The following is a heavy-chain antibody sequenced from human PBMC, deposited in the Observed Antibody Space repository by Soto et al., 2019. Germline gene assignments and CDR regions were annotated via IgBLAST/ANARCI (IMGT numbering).Heavy chain of an antibody. V-gene: IGHV4-30-4*01. CDR2: IYYSGST. Sequence: QVQLQESGPGLVKPSQTLSLTCTVSGGSISSGDYYWSWIRQPPGKGLEWIGYIYYSGSTYYNPSLKSRLTISVDTSKHQFSLKLSSVTAADTAVYYCARVLRITIFGRHPEKTSTDYWGQGTLVTVSS. CDR1: GGSISSGDYY. D-gene: IGHD3-3*01. J-gene: IGHJ4*02. CDR3: ARVLRITIFGRHPEKTSTDY.